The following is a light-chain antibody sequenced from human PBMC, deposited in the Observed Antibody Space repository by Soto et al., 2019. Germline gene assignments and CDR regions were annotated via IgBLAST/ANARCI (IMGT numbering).Light chain of an antibody. V-gene: IGKV3-20*01. J-gene: IGKJ4*01. Sequence: DIVLTQSPGTLSLSPGERATLSCRAGQSVSTNYLAWYQQKPGQAPRLLIYGASNRATGIPDRFSGSGSGTDFTLTISRLEPEDFAVYYCQQYDSSPVTFGGGTKVEIK. CDR2: GAS. CDR3: QQYDSSPVT. CDR1: QSVSTNY.